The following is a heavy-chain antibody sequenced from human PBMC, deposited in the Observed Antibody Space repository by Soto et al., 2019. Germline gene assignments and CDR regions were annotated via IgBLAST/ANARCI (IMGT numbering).Heavy chain of an antibody. D-gene: IGHD4-17*01. V-gene: IGHV3-23*01. Sequence: EVQLLESGGGLVQRGGSLRLSCAASGFIFSRHAINWVRQAPGKGLEWVSGVSGSGDNTYYADSVKGRFTISRDNSKNMVYLQMSRLRPEDTAVYHCAKDYGTHDYGDTNWFDPWGQGTLVTVSS. J-gene: IGHJ5*02. CDR3: AKDYGTHDYGDTNWFDP. CDR2: VSGSGDNT. CDR1: GFIFSRHA.